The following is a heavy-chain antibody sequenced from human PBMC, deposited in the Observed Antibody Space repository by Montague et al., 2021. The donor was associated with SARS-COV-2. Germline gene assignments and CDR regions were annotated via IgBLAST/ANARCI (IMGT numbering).Heavy chain of an antibody. D-gene: IGHD3-22*01. CDR3: AGVRTYYYDSSGYYYGIYYYYGMDV. Sequence: SETLSLTCTVSGGSISSYYWSWIRQPPGKGLEWIGYIYYSGSTNYNPSLKSRVTISVDTSKNQFSLKLSSVTAADTAVYYCAGVRTYYYDSSGYYYGIYYYYGMDVWGQGTTVTVSS. CDR2: IYYSGST. CDR1: GGSISSYY. J-gene: IGHJ6*02. V-gene: IGHV4-59*01.